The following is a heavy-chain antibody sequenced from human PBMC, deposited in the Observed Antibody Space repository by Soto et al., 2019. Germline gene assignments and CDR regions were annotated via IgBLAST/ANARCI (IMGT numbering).Heavy chain of an antibody. J-gene: IGHJ6*02. D-gene: IGHD3-10*02. CDR2: ISNSGDDT. CDR3: AKVRSGNVHYGVDV. CDR1: GFIFSTYA. V-gene: IGHV3-23*01. Sequence: EVQLLESGGGLVQPGESLRLSCAASGFIFSTYALSWVRQAPGKGLEWVSAISNSGDDTYYADSVKGRFTISRDNSNNTVYLQMTSLGAEDTAVYHCAKVRSGNVHYGVDVWGQGTTVAVSS.